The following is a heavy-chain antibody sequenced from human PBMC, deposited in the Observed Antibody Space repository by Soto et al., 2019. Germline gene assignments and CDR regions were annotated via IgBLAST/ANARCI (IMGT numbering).Heavy chain of an antibody. CDR2: IYYIGAY. CDR1: GASVSSYY. CDR3: ARTPETRDWLDP. J-gene: IGHJ5*02. Sequence: SETLSLTCTVSGASVSSYYWSWVRQPPGKGLEWIGYIYYIGAYNYNPSLKSRVTISVDTSKNQFSLKLTSVTAADTAVYYCARTPETRDWLDPWGQGTLVTVSS. V-gene: IGHV4-59*02. D-gene: IGHD1-1*01.